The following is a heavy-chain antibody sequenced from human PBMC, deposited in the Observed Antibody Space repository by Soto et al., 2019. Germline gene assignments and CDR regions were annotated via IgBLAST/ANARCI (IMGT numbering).Heavy chain of an antibody. CDR3: ARDLVRWLQEYYYYFGMDV. D-gene: IGHD5-12*01. CDR1: GFTFSSYA. J-gene: IGHJ6*02. V-gene: IGHV3-30-3*01. Sequence: PGGSLRLSCAASGFTFSSYAMHWVRQAPGKGLEWVAVISYDGSNKYYADSVKGRFTISRDNSKNTLYLQMNSLRAEDTAVYYCARDLVRWLQEYYYYFGMDVRGPGTMFTVSS. CDR2: ISYDGSNK.